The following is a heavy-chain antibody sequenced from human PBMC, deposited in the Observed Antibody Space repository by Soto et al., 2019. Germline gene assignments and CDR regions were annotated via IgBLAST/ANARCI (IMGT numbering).Heavy chain of an antibody. Sequence: EVQLLESGGHLVQPGWSLRLSCAASGFTFSSYVMSWVRQAPGKGLEWVSTISGSGASIYDADSVKGRFTISRDNSKNTVYLQMNSLRAEDTAVYYCATDGLGSSTGGTCYGSDYWGQGTLVTVSS. CDR2: ISGSGASI. J-gene: IGHJ4*02. V-gene: IGHV3-23*01. CDR1: GFTFSSYV. D-gene: IGHD2-15*01. CDR3: ATDGLGSSTGGTCYGSDY.